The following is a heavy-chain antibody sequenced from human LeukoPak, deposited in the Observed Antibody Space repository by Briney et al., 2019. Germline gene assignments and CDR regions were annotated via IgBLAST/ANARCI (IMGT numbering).Heavy chain of an antibody. CDR2: INPNSGGT. CDR1: GYTFTGYY. V-gene: IGHV1-2*02. J-gene: IGHJ4*02. D-gene: IGHD3-22*01. Sequence: ASVTVSCKASGYTFTGYYMHWVRQAPGQGLEWMGWINPNSGGTNYAQKFQGRVTMTRDTSISTAYMELSRLRSDDTAVYYCARGAPYDSSGYYFGIDYWGQGTLVTVSS. CDR3: ARGAPYDSSGYYFGIDY.